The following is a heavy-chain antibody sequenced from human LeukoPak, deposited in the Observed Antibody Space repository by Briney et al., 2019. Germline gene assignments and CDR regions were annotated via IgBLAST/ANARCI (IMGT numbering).Heavy chain of an antibody. CDR3: ARARYYDSSGYYDYYYGMDV. CDR2: ISYDGSNK. Sequence: GRSLRLSCAASGFTFSSYAMHWVRQAPGKGLEWVAVISYDGSNKYYADSVKGRFTISRDNSKNTLYLQMNSLRTEDTAVYYCARARYYDSSGYYDYYYGMDVWGQGTTVTVSS. CDR1: GFTFSSYA. J-gene: IGHJ6*02. V-gene: IGHV3-30-3*01. D-gene: IGHD3-22*01.